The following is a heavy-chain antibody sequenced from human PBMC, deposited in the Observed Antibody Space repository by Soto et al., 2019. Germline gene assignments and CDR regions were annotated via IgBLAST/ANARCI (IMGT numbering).Heavy chain of an antibody. CDR2: ISYDGSNK. Sequence: AEALRLSCAVSGCTFSSGAKLWVRQAPGKGLEGVAVISYDGSNKYYADSVKGRFTISRDNSKNTLYLQMNSLRAEDTAVYYCAKDLVPYCGGDCYSDYWGQGT. CDR1: GCTFSSGA. V-gene: IGHV3-30*18. CDR3: AKDLVPYCGGDCYSDY. J-gene: IGHJ4*02. D-gene: IGHD2-21*02.